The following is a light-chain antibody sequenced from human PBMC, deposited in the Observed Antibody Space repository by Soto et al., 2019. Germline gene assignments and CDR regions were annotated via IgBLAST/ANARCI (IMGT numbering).Light chain of an antibody. Sequence: DIQMTQSPSTLSASVGDRVTITCRASQRISSWLAWYQQKPGKAPKLLIYDASSLESWVPSRFSGSGSGTEFTLTISSLQPDDFATYYCQQYTSYGIYTSGQGTKLEIK. CDR1: QRISSW. J-gene: IGKJ2*01. CDR3: QQYTSYGIYT. CDR2: DAS. V-gene: IGKV1-5*01.